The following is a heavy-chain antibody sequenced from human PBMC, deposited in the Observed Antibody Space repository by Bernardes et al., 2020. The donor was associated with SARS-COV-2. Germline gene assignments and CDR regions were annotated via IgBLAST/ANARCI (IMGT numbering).Heavy chain of an antibody. Sequence: SETLSLTCTVSGGSISSYYWSWIRQPPGKGLEWIGYIYYSGSTNYNPSLKSRVTISVDTSKNQFSLKLSSVTAADTAVYYCSLGIQRGAFDIWGQGTMVTVSS. D-gene: IGHD5-18*01. CDR2: IYYSGST. V-gene: IGHV4-59*08. CDR3: SLGIQRGAFDI. CDR1: GGSISSYY. J-gene: IGHJ3*02.